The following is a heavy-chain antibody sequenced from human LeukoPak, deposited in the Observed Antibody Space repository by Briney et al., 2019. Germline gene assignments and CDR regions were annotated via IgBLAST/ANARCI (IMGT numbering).Heavy chain of an antibody. CDR2: IYYSGST. Sequence: SETLSLTCTVSGGSISSSSYYWGWIRQPPGKGLEWIGSIYYSGSTYYNPSLKSRVTISVDTSKNQFSLKLSSVTAADTAVYYCARHIKRRGIAAADPTYFDYWGQGTLVTVSS. CDR3: ARHIKRRGIAAADPTYFDY. CDR1: GGSISSSSYY. J-gene: IGHJ4*02. V-gene: IGHV4-39*01. D-gene: IGHD6-13*01.